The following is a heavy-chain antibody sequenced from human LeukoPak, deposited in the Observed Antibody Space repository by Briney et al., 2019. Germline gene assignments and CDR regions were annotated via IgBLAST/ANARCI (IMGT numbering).Heavy chain of an antibody. Sequence: PGRSPRLSCAASGFTVSSNYMSWVRQAPGKGLEWVSVIYSGGSTYYADSVKGRLTISRDNSKNTLYLQMNSLRAEDTAVYYCASGQEVGAADYWGQGTLVTVSS. CDR3: ASGQEVGAADY. J-gene: IGHJ4*02. CDR2: IYSGGST. V-gene: IGHV3-66*01. CDR1: GFTVSSNY. D-gene: IGHD1-26*01.